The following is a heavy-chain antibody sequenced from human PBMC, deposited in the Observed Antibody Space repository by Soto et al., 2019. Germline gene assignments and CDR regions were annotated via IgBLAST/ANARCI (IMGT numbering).Heavy chain of an antibody. CDR3: AQVAGTSHPPIPVDS. D-gene: IGHD2-21*01. J-gene: IGHJ4*02. CDR2: ISGSGGSTYYAHTST. V-gene: IGHV3-23*01. Sequence: EVQLLESGGGLVQPGGSLRLSCAASGFTFSSYAMNWLRQAPGKGLEWVSTISGSGGSTYYAHTSTYYADSVKGRFTISRDNSTHTLYLQMHTPRAENTPLYYCAQVAGTSHPPIPVDSWAQATLVTVSS. CDR1: GFTFSSYA.